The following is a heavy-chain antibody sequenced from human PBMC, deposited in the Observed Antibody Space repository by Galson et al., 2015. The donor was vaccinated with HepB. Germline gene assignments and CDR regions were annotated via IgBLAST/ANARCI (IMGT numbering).Heavy chain of an antibody. V-gene: IGHV3-74*01. D-gene: IGHD1-26*01. CDR3: ARNRGRPDSFDV. J-gene: IGHJ3*01. Sequence: SLRLSCAASGFTLSNFWTHWVRQVPGKGLVWVSRIVNGGSSSIYADSVRGRFTISRDDAKNTLHLQMNSLRIEDTAVYYCARNRGRPDSFDVWGQGTMVTVSS. CDR2: IVNGGSSS. CDR1: GFTLSNFW.